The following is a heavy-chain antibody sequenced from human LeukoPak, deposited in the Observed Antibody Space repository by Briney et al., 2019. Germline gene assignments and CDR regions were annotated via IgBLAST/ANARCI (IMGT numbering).Heavy chain of an antibody. Sequence: GGSLRLSCAASGFTFVDYAMHWVRQVPGKGLEWVSLINSVGNKIDYADSVKGRFTISRDNSKNSLYLQMNTLRTEDTASYYCAKADCSSSSCYTVDNWGQGTLVTVSS. D-gene: IGHD2-2*02. CDR3: AKADCSSSSCYTVDN. CDR2: INSVGNKI. CDR1: GFTFVDYA. V-gene: IGHV3-43*01. J-gene: IGHJ4*02.